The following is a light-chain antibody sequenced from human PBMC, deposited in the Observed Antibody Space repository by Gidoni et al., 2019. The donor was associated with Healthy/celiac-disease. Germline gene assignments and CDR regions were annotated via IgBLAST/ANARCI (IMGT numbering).Light chain of an antibody. V-gene: IGLV3-9*01. J-gene: IGLJ2*01. Sequence: SYELTQPLSVSVALGPTARITCGGNNIGSKNVHWFPQKPGQAPVLVIYRDSNRPSGIPARFSGSNSGNTATLTISRAQAGDEADYYCQVWDSSSVVFGGGTKLTVL. CDR2: RDS. CDR3: QVWDSSSVV. CDR1: NIGSKN.